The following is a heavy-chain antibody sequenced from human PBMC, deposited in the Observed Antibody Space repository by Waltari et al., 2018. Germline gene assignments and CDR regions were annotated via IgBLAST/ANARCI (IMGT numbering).Heavy chain of an antibody. D-gene: IGHD3-16*01. J-gene: IGHJ3*02. V-gene: IGHV4-38-2*01. CDR2: IYHSGST. Sequence: QVQLQESGPGLVKPSETLSLTCAVSGYSISSGYYWGWIRQPPGKGLEWIGSIYHSGSTYYNPSLKRRVTIAVDTSKNQFSRKLSSVTAADTAVYYWARLGGGDAFDIWGQGTMVTVSS. CDR3: ARLGGGDAFDI. CDR1: GYSISSGYY.